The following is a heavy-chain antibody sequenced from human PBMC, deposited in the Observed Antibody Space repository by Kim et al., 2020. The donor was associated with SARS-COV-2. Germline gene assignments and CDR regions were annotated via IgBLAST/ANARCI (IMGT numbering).Heavy chain of an antibody. CDR1: GFTFSSYA. Sequence: GGSLRLSCAASGFTFSSYAMSWVRQAPGKGLEWVSAISGSGGSTYYADSVKGRFTISRDNSKNTLYLQMNSLRAEDTAVYYCAKGVSLHSGSYFDYYYYYGMDVWGQGTTVTVSS. CDR2: ISGSGGST. D-gene: IGHD3-10*01. J-gene: IGHJ6*02. V-gene: IGHV3-23*01. CDR3: AKGVSLHSGSYFDYYYYYGMDV.